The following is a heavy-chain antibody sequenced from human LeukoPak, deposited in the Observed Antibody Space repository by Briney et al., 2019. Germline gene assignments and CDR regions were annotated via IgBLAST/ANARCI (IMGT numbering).Heavy chain of an antibody. CDR3: AKGSSANTLFIGH. D-gene: IGHD3-9*01. Sequence: GGPLRLSCAASGFTFSSYGMHWVRQAPGKGLEWVAFIGYDGSNKKYADSVKGRFTISRDNSKNTLFLQMDSLRDEDTAVYYCAKGSSANTLFIGHWGQGTLVTVSS. CDR2: IGYDGSNK. V-gene: IGHV3-30*02. CDR1: GFTFSSYG. J-gene: IGHJ4*02.